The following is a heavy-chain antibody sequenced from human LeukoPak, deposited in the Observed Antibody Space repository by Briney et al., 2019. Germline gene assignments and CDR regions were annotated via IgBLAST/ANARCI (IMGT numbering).Heavy chain of an antibody. D-gene: IGHD3-22*01. CDR1: GGSISSYY. V-gene: IGHV4-4*07. J-gene: IGHJ4*02. CDR2: IYTSGST. CDR3: ARVFYDSSGYPGLFDY. Sequence: NTSETLSLTCTVSGGSISSYYWSWIRQPAGKGLEWIGRIYTSGSTNYNPSLKSRVTMSVDTSKNQFSLKLSSVTAADTAVYYCARVFYDSSGYPGLFDYWGQGTLVTVSS.